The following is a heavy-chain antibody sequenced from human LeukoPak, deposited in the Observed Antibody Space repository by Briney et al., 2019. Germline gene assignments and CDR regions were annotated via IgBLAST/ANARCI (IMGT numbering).Heavy chain of an antibody. Sequence: GGSLRLSCAASGFAFSNYNMNWVRQAPGKGLEWVSSISSSSTYIYYADSVKGRFTISRDNAKNSLYLQMNSLRAEDTAVYYCARDHYDSSGYSFDYWGQGTLVTVSS. D-gene: IGHD3-22*01. J-gene: IGHJ4*02. V-gene: IGHV3-21*01. CDR1: GFAFSNYN. CDR3: ARDHYDSSGYSFDY. CDR2: ISSSSTYI.